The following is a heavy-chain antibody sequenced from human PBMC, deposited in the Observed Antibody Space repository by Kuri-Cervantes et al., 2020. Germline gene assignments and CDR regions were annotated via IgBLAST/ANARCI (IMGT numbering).Heavy chain of an antibody. J-gene: IGHJ4*02. CDR1: GYTFTSYG. D-gene: IGHD6-19*01. CDR3: ARDTYSSGWYFSGY. V-gene: IGHV1-18*01. Sequence: ASVKVSCKPSGYTFTSYGISWVRQAPGQGLEWMGWISAYNGNTNYAQKLQGRVTMTTDTSTSTAYMELRSLRSDDTAVYYCARDTYSSGWYFSGYWGQGTLVTVSS. CDR2: ISAYNGNT.